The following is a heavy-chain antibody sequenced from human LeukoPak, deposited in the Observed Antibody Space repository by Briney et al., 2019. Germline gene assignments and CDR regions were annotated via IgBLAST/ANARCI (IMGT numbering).Heavy chain of an antibody. V-gene: IGHV4-59*11. CDR1: GDSISIHY. CDR2: IDHTGST. D-gene: IGHD6-13*01. CDR3: ARGRVSSSSWSSTYYYYFYMDV. J-gene: IGHJ6*03. Sequence: SETLSLTCSVAGDSISIHYWSWIRQPPGKGLEWIGYIDHTGSTNYNPSLNSRVTISRDTSKNHFSLELSSVTAADTAVYFCARGRVSSSSWSSTYYYYFYMDVWGKGTTVTVSS.